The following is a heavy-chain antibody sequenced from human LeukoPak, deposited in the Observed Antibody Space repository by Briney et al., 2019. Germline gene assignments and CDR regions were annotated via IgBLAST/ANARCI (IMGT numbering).Heavy chain of an antibody. CDR1: GYTFTSFW. J-gene: IGHJ5*02. V-gene: IGHV1-46*01. Sequence: ASVKVSCKASGYTFTSFWIQWVQQAPGQGLEWMGLINPSDGSTTYTHRFQGRVTVTRDTSTSTVYMDLSSLRSEDTAVYYCARAPRDSSTMLDRWGQGTLVTVSS. CDR2: INPSDGST. D-gene: IGHD6-13*01. CDR3: ARAPRDSSTMLDR.